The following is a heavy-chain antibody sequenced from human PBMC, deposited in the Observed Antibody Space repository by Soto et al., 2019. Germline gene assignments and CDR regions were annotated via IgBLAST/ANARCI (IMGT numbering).Heavy chain of an antibody. CDR1: GFTFRSYA. J-gene: IGHJ4*02. CDR2: ISGSDDST. V-gene: IGHV3-23*01. CDR3: AKRSSSSTFDY. Sequence: GGSLRLSCAASGFTFRSYALSWVRQAPGKGLEWVSVISGSDDSTYYADSVKGRFTISRDNSRNTLYLQMNSLRAEDTAVYYCAKRSSSSTFDYWGQGTLVTVSS. D-gene: IGHD6-6*01.